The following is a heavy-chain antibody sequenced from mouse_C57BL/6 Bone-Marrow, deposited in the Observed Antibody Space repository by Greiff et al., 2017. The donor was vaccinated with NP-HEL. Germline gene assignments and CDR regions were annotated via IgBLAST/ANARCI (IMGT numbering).Heavy chain of an antibody. CDR2: IRSKSNNYAT. CDR1: GFSFNTYA. J-gene: IGHJ3*01. Sequence: EVKVVESGGGLVQPKGSLKLSCAASGFSFNTYAMNWVRQAPGKGLEWVARIRSKSNNYATYYADSVKDRFTISRDDSESMLYLQMNNLKTEDTAMYYCVRHAGFAYWGQGTLVTVSA. CDR3: VRHAGFAY. V-gene: IGHV10-1*01.